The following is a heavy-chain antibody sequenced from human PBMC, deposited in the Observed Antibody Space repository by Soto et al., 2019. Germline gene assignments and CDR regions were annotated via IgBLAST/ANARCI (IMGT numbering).Heavy chain of an antibody. D-gene: IGHD2-2*01. J-gene: IGHJ6*03. V-gene: IGHV4-31*02. CDR2: SYYMSRT. CDR1: GGLSGSGCFY. CDR3: ARGGTVVVPAAMPGYYYYYMDV. Sequence: TMSHKCTVSGGLSGSGCFYWSWIRQHPGKVLVWIGYSYYMSRTYYNPSLKIRVTISVDTSKTQFSLQLSSVTAADKAVYYCARGGTVVVPAAMPGYYYYYMDVWGKGTTVTVSS.